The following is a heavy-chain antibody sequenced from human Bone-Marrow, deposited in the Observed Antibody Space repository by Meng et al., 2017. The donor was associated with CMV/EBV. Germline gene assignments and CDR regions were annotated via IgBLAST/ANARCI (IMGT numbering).Heavy chain of an antibody. CDR3: ARDREGYCSSTSCRKPTLDY. CDR1: GFTFSSYW. D-gene: IGHD2-2*01. Sequence: GESLKISCAASGFTFSSYWMSWVRQAPGKGLEWVANIKQDGSEKYYVDSVKGRFTISRDNAKNSLYLQMNSLRAEDTAVYYCARDREGYCSSTSCRKPTLDYWGQGTLVTVSS. V-gene: IGHV3-7*01. J-gene: IGHJ4*02. CDR2: IKQDGSEK.